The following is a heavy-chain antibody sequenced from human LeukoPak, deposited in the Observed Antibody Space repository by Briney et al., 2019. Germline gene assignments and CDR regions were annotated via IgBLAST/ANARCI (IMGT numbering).Heavy chain of an antibody. CDR1: GXTFSSYG. D-gene: IGHD2-15*01. V-gene: IGHV3-30*03. CDR2: ISDDGSKK. Sequence: RSLRLXXXASGXTFSSYGMHWVREAPGKGLEWVAVISDDGSKKYYADSVKRRFTISRDNSKNTLYLQMNSLRAEDTAVYYCARYPLLGYCSGGSCYGYYYYGMDVWGQGTTVTVSS. J-gene: IGHJ6*02. CDR3: ARYPLLGYCSGGSCYGYYYYGMDV.